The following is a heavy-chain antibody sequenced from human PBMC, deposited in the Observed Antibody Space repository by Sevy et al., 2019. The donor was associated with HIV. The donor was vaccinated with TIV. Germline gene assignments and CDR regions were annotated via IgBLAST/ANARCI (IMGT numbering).Heavy chain of an antibody. D-gene: IGHD3-3*01. CDR1: GGTFSSYA. V-gene: IGHV1-69*13. CDR2: IIPIFGTA. J-gene: IGHJ3*02. Sequence: ASVKVSCKASGGTFSSYAISWVRQAPGQGLEWMGGIIPIFGTANYAQKFQGRVTITADESTSTAYMELSSLRSEDTAAYYCARDLDYDFWSGGESFDIWGQGTMVTVSS. CDR3: ARDLDYDFWSGGESFDI.